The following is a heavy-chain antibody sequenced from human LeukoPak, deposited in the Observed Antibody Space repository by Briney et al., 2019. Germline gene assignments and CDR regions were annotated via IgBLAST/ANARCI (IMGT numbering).Heavy chain of an antibody. CDR1: GFTFSSYG. V-gene: IGHV3-23*01. Sequence: GGSLRLSCAASGFTFSSYGMSWVRQAPGKGLEWVSAISGSGGSTYYADSVKGRFTISRDNSKNTLYLQVNSLRAGDTAVYYCAKGWYYYDSSGYYSTPYYFDYWGQGTLVTVSS. CDR3: AKGWYYYDSSGYYSTPYYFDY. CDR2: ISGSGGST. J-gene: IGHJ4*02. D-gene: IGHD3-22*01.